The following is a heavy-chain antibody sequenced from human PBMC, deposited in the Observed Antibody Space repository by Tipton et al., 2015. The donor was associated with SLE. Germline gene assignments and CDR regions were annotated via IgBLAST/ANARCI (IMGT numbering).Heavy chain of an antibody. J-gene: IGHJ1*01. D-gene: IGHD2-2*02. Sequence: LRLSCSIYGGSFGGYYWSWIRQPPGKGLEWIGEINHGGSTNYNPSLKSRVTISVDTSKNQFSLKLSSVTPEDTAVYYCARGFLYDGFQVWGQGTLVTVSS. CDR2: INHGGST. V-gene: IGHV4-34*01. CDR1: GGSFGGYY. CDR3: ARGFLYDGFQV.